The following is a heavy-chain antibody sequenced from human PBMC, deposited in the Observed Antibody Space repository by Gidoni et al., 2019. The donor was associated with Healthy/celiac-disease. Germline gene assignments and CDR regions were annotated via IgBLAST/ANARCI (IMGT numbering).Heavy chain of an antibody. CDR2: IDPSDSYT. Sequence: EVQLVQSGAEVKTPGESLRISCKGSGYSFTSYWLRWVRQMPGKGLEWMGRIDPSDSYTNYSPSFQGHVTISADKSISTAYLQWSSLKASDTAMYYCARPRGRIGQLWFGYYYMDVWGKGTTVTVSS. CDR1: GYSFTSYW. D-gene: IGHD5-18*01. J-gene: IGHJ6*03. V-gene: IGHV5-10-1*03. CDR3: ARPRGRIGQLWFGYYYMDV.